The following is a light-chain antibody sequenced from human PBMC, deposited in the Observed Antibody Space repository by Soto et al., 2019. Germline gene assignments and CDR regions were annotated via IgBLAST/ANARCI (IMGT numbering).Light chain of an antibody. J-gene: IGLJ2*01. CDR1: SSNIGAGYD. Sequence: QSALTQPPSVSGAPGQRVTISCTGSSSNIGAGYDVHWYQQLPGTAPKLLIYGNSNRPSGVPDRFSGSKSGTSASLAITGLQAEDEADYYCQSYDSSLRTIFGGGTKVTVL. CDR2: GNS. CDR3: QSYDSSLRTI. V-gene: IGLV1-40*01.